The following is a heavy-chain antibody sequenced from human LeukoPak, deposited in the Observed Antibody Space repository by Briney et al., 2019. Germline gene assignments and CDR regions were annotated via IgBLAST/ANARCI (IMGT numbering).Heavy chain of an antibody. CDR1: GDSISTYY. Sequence: SETLSLTCTVSGDSISTYYWSWIRQPPGKGLEWIGYIYYSGSTNYNPSLKSRVSISVDTSKNQFSLKLSSVTAADTAVYYCARDFRGSVDAFDIWGQGTMVAVSS. V-gene: IGHV4-59*01. CDR3: ARDFRGSVDAFDI. J-gene: IGHJ3*02. CDR2: IYYSGST.